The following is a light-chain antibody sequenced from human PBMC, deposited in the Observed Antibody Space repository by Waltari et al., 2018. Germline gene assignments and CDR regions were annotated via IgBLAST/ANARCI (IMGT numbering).Light chain of an antibody. CDR1: NLGTKS. V-gene: IGLV3-21*01. CDR2: SVR. J-gene: IGLJ1*01. CDR3: QVWEISSEHYV. Sequence: SYVLTQPPSVSVAPGETAGITCGGSNLGTKSVHWYQQKPGQAPVLVIYSVRDRPSGIPERFSGSNSGNTATLTISRVEAGDEADYYCQVWEISSEHYVFGSGTKVTVL.